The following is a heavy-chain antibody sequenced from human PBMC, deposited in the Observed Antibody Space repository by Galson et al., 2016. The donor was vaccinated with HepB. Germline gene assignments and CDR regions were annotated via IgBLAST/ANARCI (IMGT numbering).Heavy chain of an antibody. D-gene: IGHD1-26*01. Sequence: SLRLSCAASGFTFNCSWMSWVRQAPGNGLEWVALINQAGSAIYYADSVKGRFTISRDNATNSLYLQMSSLRAEDTAVYYCVGWYSGTYSANYWGQGTLVTVSS. V-gene: IGHV3-7*01. CDR3: VGWYSGTYSANY. CDR1: GFTFNCSW. CDR2: INQAGSAI. J-gene: IGHJ4*02.